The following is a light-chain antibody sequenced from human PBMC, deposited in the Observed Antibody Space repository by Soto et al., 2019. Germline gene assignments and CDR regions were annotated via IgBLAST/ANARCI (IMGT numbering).Light chain of an antibody. J-gene: IGLJ2*01. CDR3: NSYTSSSTVV. CDR1: SSDVGGYNY. V-gene: IGLV2-14*01. Sequence: HSVLTQPASVSGSPGQSITISCTGTSSDVGGYNYVSWYQQNPGKAPKLMIYDVSNRPSGVSNRFSGSKSGNTASLTISGLQAEDEADYYCNSYTSSSTVVFGGGTKLTVL. CDR2: DVS.